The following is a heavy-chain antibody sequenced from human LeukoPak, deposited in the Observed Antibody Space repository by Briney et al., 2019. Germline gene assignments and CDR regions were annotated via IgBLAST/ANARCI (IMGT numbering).Heavy chain of an antibody. CDR3: ARVLHRRNYDSSVYYGY. CDR1: GFTFSNW. D-gene: IGHD3-22*01. J-gene: IGHJ4*02. Sequence: GGSLRLSCGASGFTFSNWMSWVRQVPGKGLEWVANIKQDGSEKYYVDSVKGRFTISRDNAKNSLYLEMNSLRAEDAGVYYCARVLHRRNYDSSVYYGYWGQGTLVTVSS. V-gene: IGHV3-7*04. CDR2: IKQDGSEK.